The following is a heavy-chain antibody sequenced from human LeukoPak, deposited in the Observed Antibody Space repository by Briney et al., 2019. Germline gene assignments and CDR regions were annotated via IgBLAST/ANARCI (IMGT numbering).Heavy chain of an antibody. Sequence: PSETLSLTCSVSGGSISSYYGSRFRQPAGKGLEWIGRIYPSGSTHYNPSLNSRVTMSVDTSKNQFSLRLSSVTAADTAVYFCGGYGSGVYYPFTWGQGTLVTISS. V-gene: IGHV4-4*07. CDR1: GGSISSYY. D-gene: IGHD3-10*01. CDR3: GGYGSGVYYPFT. CDR2: IYPSGST. J-gene: IGHJ4*02.